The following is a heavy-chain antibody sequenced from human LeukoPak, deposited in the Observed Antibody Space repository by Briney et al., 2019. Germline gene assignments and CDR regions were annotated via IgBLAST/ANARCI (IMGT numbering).Heavy chain of an antibody. V-gene: IGHV1-69*04. CDR3: ARCTSGYYYLFDY. Sequence: AASVKVSCKASGGTFSSYAISWVRQAPGQGLEWMGRIIPILGIANYAQKFQGRVTITADKSTSTAYMELSSLRSEDTAVYYCARCTSGYYYLFDYWGQGTLVTVSS. CDR2: IIPILGIA. D-gene: IGHD3-22*01. J-gene: IGHJ4*02. CDR1: GGTFSSYA.